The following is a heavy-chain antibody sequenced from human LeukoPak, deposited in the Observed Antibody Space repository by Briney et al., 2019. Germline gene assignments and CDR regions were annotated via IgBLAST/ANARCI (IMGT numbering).Heavy chain of an antibody. J-gene: IGHJ4*02. CDR3: ARVRGGIYFNGGYFDY. Sequence: ASVKVSCKASGDTFSSYAISWVRQAPGQGLEWMGRIIPIFGTANYAQKFQGRVTITTDESTSTAYMELSSLRSEDTAVYYCARVRGGIYFNGGYFDYWGQGTLVTVSS. V-gene: IGHV1-69*05. CDR2: IIPIFGTA. D-gene: IGHD1-26*01. CDR1: GDTFSSYA.